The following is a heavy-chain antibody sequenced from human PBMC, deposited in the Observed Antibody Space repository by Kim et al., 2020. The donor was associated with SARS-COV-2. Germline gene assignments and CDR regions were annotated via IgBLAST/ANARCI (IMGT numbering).Heavy chain of an antibody. CDR2: FDPEDGET. Sequence: ASVKVSCKVSGYTLTELSMHWVRQAPGKGLEWMGGFDPEDGETIYAQKFQGRVTMTEDTSTDTAYMELSSLRSEDTAVYYCATSTPVPAAMIHYYYYYGMDVWGQGTTVTVSS. CDR1: GYTLTELS. D-gene: IGHD2-2*01. J-gene: IGHJ6*02. CDR3: ATSTPVPAAMIHYYYYYGMDV. V-gene: IGHV1-24*01.